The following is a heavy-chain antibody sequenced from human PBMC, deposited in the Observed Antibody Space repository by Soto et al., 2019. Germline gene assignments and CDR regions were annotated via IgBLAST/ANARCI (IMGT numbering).Heavy chain of an antibody. J-gene: IGHJ6*02. CDR1: GFTFSTYG. CDR3: ARVIRADSTSSNFYYYSGLDV. CDR2: ISNNGINK. D-gene: IGHD6-6*01. Sequence: PGGSLRLSCAAYGFTFSTYGMHWVRQAPGKGLEWLAVISNNGINKYYADSVKGRFTISRDNSKDTLFLQMNSLRGEDTAIYYCARVIRADSTSSNFYYYSGLDVWGQGTTVTVSS. V-gene: IGHV3-30*03.